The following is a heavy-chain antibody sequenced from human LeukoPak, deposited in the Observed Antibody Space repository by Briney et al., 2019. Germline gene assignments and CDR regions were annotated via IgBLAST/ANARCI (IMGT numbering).Heavy chain of an antibody. Sequence: ASVKVSCKASGYTFTSYDINWVRQAPGQGLEWMGRMNPNSGKTGYAQKFQGRVTMTRDTSISTAYMELSSLRSEDTAVYYCAASYGSGLQGFDYWGQGTLVTVSS. CDR1: GYTFTSYD. D-gene: IGHD3-10*01. CDR2: MNPNSGKT. CDR3: AASYGSGLQGFDY. V-gene: IGHV1-8*01. J-gene: IGHJ4*02.